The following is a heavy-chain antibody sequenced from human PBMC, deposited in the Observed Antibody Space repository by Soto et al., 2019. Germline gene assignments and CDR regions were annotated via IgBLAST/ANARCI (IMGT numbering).Heavy chain of an antibody. J-gene: IGHJ4*02. Sequence: SETLSLTCAVSGGSISSGGYSWSWIRQPPGKGLECIGYIYHGVSTYYNPSLKSRVTISVDRSKNQFSLKLSSVTAADTAVYYCARGPPLGYWGQGTLVTAPQ. CDR3: ARGPPLGY. CDR1: GGSISSGGYS. CDR2: IYHGVST. V-gene: IGHV4-30-2*01.